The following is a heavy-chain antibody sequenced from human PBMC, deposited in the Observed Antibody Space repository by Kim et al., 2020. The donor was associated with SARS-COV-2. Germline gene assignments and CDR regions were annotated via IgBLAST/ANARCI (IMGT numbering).Heavy chain of an antibody. CDR3: ATVPRYWFDP. J-gene: IGHJ5*02. Sequence: STYYADSVKGRFTISRDNSKNSLYLLMNSLRTEDTALYYCATVPRYWFDPWGQGTLVTVSS. CDR2: ST. V-gene: IGHV3-43*01.